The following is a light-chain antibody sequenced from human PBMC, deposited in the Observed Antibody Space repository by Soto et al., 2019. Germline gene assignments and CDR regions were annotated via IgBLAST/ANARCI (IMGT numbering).Light chain of an antibody. Sequence: DTQMTQSPYSLSASVGDRVTITCRASEAISIYLAWYQQKPGKVTNLLLYGASTLQSGVPSRFSGSGSGTDFTITISSLQPEDVATYYCQKYNSVPFTFGPGTKVEIK. CDR1: EAISIY. V-gene: IGKV1-27*01. J-gene: IGKJ3*01. CDR3: QKYNSVPFT. CDR2: GAS.